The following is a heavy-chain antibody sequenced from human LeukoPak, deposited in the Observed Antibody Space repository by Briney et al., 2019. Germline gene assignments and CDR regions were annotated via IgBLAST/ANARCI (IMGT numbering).Heavy chain of an antibody. Sequence: PSETLSLTCAVHSDSLSSYYRTWIRQPPGKGLEWIGKIIHDGRVTYNPSLGTRVSISADTSKNQFSLKLSSVTAADTAVYYCARFPGSQWLVHSVNYYYYGMDVWGQGTTVTVSS. CDR1: SDSLSSYY. D-gene: IGHD6-19*01. CDR3: ARFPGSQWLVHSVNYYYYGMDV. J-gene: IGHJ6*02. V-gene: IGHV4-34*12. CDR2: IIHDGRV.